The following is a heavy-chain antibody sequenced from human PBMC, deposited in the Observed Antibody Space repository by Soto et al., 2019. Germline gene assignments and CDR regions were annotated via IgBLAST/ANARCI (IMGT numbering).Heavy chain of an antibody. D-gene: IGHD3-9*01. CDR3: AKTSYDILTGSPYFDY. V-gene: IGHV3-30*18. J-gene: IGHJ4*02. CDR2: ISYDGSNK. Sequence: QVQLVESGGGVVQPGRSLRLSCAASGFTFSSYGMHWVRQAPGKGLEWVAVISYDGSNKYYADSVKGRFTISRDNSKNTLYLQMNSLRAEDTAVYYCAKTSYDILTGSPYFDYWGQGTMVTVSS. CDR1: GFTFSSYG.